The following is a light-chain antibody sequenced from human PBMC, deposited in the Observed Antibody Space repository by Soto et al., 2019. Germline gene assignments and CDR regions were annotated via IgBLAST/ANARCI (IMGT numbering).Light chain of an antibody. CDR3: SSYAGSYVWV. Sequence: QSVLTQPRSVSGSPGQSVTISCTGTSSDVGGYNFVSWYQQHPGKAPTVMISDVNKRPSGVPDRFSGFKSGNTASLTISGLQAEDEADYYCSSYAGSYVWVFGGGTQLTVL. CDR1: SSDVGGYNF. J-gene: IGLJ3*02. CDR2: DVN. V-gene: IGLV2-11*01.